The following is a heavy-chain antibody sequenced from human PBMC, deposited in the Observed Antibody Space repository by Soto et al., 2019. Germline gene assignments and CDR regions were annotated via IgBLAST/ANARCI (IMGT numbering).Heavy chain of an antibody. CDR2: IYYNGNA. CDR1: GGSIDSSNYY. J-gene: IGHJ4*02. Sequence: QLQLQESGPGLVKPSETLSLTCTVSGGSIDSSNYYWDWIRQPPGKGLEWIGTIYYNGNAYYNPSLKSRVTMSVDTSKNQFSLKLISVTAADTAVYYCARHFVAVVIIGWGYWGQGTLVTVSS. CDR3: ARHFVAVVIIGWGY. V-gene: IGHV4-39*01. D-gene: IGHD3-3*01.